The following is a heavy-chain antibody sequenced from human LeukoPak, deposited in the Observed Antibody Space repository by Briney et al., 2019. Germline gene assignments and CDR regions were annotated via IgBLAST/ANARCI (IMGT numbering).Heavy chain of an antibody. J-gene: IGHJ5*02. CDR3: ARVGYDFWSGYYHTCWFDP. CDR2: IYYSGST. Sequence: PSETLSLTCTVSGGSISSHYWSWIRQPPGKGLEWIGYIYYSGSTNYNPSLKSRVTISVDTSKNQFSLKLSSVTAADTAVYYCARVGYDFWSGYYHTCWFDPWGQGTLVTVSS. V-gene: IGHV4-59*11. CDR1: GGSISSHY. D-gene: IGHD3-3*01.